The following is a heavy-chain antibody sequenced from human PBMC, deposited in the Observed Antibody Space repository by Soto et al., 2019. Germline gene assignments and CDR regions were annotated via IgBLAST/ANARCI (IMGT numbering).Heavy chain of an antibody. CDR3: ARDLIDGVFAY. V-gene: IGHV6-1*01. CDR1: GDSVSRNSAG. D-gene: IGHD3-3*01. Sequence: PSQTLSLTCAISGDSVSRNSAGWNWIRQSPSRGLEWLGRTYYRSKWYNDYALSVEGRITINPDTSKNQFSLQLNSVTPEDTAVYYCARDLIDGVFAYWGQGTPVTVSS. J-gene: IGHJ4*02. CDR2: TYYRSKWYN.